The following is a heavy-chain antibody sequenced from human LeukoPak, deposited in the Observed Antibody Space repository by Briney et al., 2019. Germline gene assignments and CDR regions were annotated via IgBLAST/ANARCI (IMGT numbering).Heavy chain of an antibody. Sequence: GGSLRLSCAASGFTFSSYSMNWVRQAPGKGLEWVSSISSSSSYIYYADSVKGRFAISRDNAKNSLYLQMNSLRAEDTAVYYCARDDTMVRGVIITLAFDYYYGMDVWGQGTTVTVSS. J-gene: IGHJ6*02. CDR1: GFTFSSYS. CDR3: ARDDTMVRGVIITLAFDYYYGMDV. V-gene: IGHV3-21*01. D-gene: IGHD3-10*01. CDR2: ISSSSSYI.